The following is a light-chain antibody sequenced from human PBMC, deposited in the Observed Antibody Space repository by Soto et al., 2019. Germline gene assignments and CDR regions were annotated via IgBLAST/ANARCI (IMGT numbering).Light chain of an antibody. CDR3: QQDYNLPRWT. V-gene: IGKV3-15*01. CDR2: GAS. J-gene: IGKJ1*01. CDR1: QSISTN. Sequence: EIVMTQSPATLSVSPGERATLSCRASQSISTNLAWYQQRPGQAPRLLIYGASTRATGISVRFSGSGSGTEFTLTISSLQSEDFAVYYCQQDYNLPRWTFGQGTKVDIK.